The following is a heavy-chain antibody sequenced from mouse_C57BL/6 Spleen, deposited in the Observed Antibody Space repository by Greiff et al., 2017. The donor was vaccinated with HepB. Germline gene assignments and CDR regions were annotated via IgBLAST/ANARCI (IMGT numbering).Heavy chain of an antibody. Sequence: QVQLQQPGAELVMPGASVKLSCKASGYTFTSYWMHWVKQRPGQGLEWIGEIDPSDSYTNYNQKFKGKSTLTVDKSSSTAYMQLSSLTSEDSAVYCCARSGYFDYWGQGTTLTVSS. CDR1: GYTFTSYW. V-gene: IGHV1-69*01. CDR3: ARSGYFDY. J-gene: IGHJ2*01. D-gene: IGHD3-1*01. CDR2: IDPSDSYT.